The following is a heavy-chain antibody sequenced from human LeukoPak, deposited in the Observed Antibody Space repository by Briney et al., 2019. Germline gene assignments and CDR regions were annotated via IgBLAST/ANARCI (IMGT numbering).Heavy chain of an antibody. CDR2: IIPILGIA. D-gene: IGHD4-17*01. Sequence: ASVKVSCKASGYTFTGYYMHWVRQAPGQGLEWMGRIIPILGIANYAQKFQGRVTITADKSTSTAYMELSSLRSEDTAVYYCARDLTTVTTPSGNYWGQGTLVTVSS. CDR1: GYTFTGYY. J-gene: IGHJ4*02. CDR3: ARDLTTVTTPSGNY. V-gene: IGHV1-69*04.